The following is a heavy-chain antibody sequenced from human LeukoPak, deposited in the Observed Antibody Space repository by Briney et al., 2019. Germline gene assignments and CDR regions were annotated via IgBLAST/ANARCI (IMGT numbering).Heavy chain of an antibody. CDR1: GFTFSDYN. Sequence: GGLRLSCAASGFTFSDYNMNWVRQVPGKGLESVSYMSRSGDIIYYADSVKGRFTISRDNAKNSLYLQMNSLRAEDTAVYYCARDRGIAAQPYYYYMDVWGKGPRSPSP. CDR2: MSRSGDII. CDR3: ARDRGIAAQPYYYYMDV. J-gene: IGHJ6*03. D-gene: IGHD6-6*01. V-gene: IGHV3-48*01.